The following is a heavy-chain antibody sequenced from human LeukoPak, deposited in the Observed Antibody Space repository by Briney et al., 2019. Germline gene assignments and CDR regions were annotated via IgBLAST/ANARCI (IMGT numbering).Heavy chain of an antibody. CDR1: GGTFSSYA. CDR2: IIPIFGTA. J-gene: IGHJ4*02. V-gene: IGHV1-69*05. D-gene: IGHD5-24*01. Sequence: GASVKVSCKASGGTFSSYAISWVRQAPGQGLEWMGGIIPIFGTANYAQKFQGRVTITTDESTSTAYMELSSLRSEDTAGYYCASPRDGYNPPFDYWGQGTLVTVSP. CDR3: ASPRDGYNPPFDY.